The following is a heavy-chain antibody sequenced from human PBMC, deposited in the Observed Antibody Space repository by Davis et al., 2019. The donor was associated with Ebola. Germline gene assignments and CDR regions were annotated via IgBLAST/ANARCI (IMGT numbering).Heavy chain of an antibody. CDR2: ISSSSSYI. CDR1: GFTFSSNS. D-gene: IGHD2-21*02. CDR3: VRDPALVVTGGGWFFGL. J-gene: IGHJ2*01. V-gene: IGHV3-21*01. Sequence: GGSLRLSCAASGFTFSSNSMNWVRQAPGKGLEWVSFISSSSSYIYYADSVKGRFTVSRDNAKNSLYLQMNSLRVDDTAVYYCVRDPALVVTGGGWFFGLWGRGTLVTVSS.